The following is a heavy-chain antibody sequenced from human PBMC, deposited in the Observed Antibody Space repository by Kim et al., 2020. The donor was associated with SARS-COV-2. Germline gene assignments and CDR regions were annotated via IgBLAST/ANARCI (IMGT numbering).Heavy chain of an antibody. D-gene: IGHD2-15*01. CDR3: TTGGVGGNKKFDY. J-gene: IGHJ4*02. V-gene: IGHV3-15*01. Sequence: YAAPVKGRFTISRDDSKNTLYLQMNSLKTEDTAVYYCTTGGVGGNKKFDYWGQGTLVTVSS.